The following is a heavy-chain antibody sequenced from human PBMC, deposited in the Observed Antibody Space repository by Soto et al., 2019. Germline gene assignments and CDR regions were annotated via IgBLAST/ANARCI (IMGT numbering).Heavy chain of an antibody. CDR3: ARDPWDIWTGYGVGYYGMDV. V-gene: IGHV3-33*01. CDR2: IWYDGSNK. CDR1: GFTFSSYG. J-gene: IGHJ6*02. Sequence: GGSLRLSCAASGFTFSSYGMHWVRQAPGKGLEWVAVIWYDGSNKYYADSVKGRFTISRDNSKNTLYLQMNSLRAEDTAVYYCARDPWDIWTGYGVGYYGMDVWGQGTTVTVSS. D-gene: IGHD3-9*01.